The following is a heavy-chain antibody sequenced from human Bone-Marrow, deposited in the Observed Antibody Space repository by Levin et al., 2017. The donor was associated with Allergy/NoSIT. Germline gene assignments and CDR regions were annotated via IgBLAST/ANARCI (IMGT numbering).Heavy chain of an antibody. CDR1: GRSISSSGYY. CDR3: ARAYVYGYSQRVITGLDV. V-gene: IGHV4-31*03. D-gene: IGHD5-18*01. Sequence: PSETLSLTCTVSGRSISSSGYYWTWIRQFPGKGLEWIGYISSSGSGFYNPSLKSRLIMSVDTSKNQFSLKLNSVTSADTAVYFCARAYVYGYSQRVITGLDVWGRGTTVTVSS. J-gene: IGHJ6*02. CDR2: ISSSGSG.